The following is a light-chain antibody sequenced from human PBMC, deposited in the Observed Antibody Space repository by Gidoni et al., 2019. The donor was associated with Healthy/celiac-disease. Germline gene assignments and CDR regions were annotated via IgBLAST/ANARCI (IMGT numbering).Light chain of an antibody. CDR1: QSVSSN. J-gene: IGKJ2*01. CDR2: GES. V-gene: IGKV3-15*01. Sequence: DIVMTQSPATLSVSPGERATFSCRASQSVSSNLAWYQQKPGQAPSLLIYGESTRATGIPARFSGSGSGTEFTLSISSLQSEDFAVYYCQQYNNWPYTFGQGTKLEIK. CDR3: QQYNNWPYT.